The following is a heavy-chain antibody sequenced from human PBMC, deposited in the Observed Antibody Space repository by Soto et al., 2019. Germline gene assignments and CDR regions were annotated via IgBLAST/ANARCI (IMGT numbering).Heavy chain of an antibody. D-gene: IGHD1-26*01. V-gene: IGHV4-34*12. CDR2: IIHSEST. Sequence: SETLSLTCAVYGGSFSAYYWSWVRQPPGKGLEWIGEIIHSESTKYNPSLKSRVTVSVDTSKNQFSLKLSSVTAADTAVYYCARQRPTDGRWEFANYYGMDVWGQGTPVTVSS. J-gene: IGHJ6*02. CDR1: GGSFSAYY. CDR3: ARQRPTDGRWEFANYYGMDV.